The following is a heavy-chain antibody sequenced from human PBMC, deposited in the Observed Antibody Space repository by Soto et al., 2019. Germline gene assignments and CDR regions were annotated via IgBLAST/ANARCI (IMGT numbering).Heavy chain of an antibody. CDR2: IYYSGST. J-gene: IGHJ6*03. Sequence: SETLSLTCTVSGGSISSYYWSWIRQPPGKGLEWIGYIYYSGSTNYNPSLKSRVTISVDTSKNQFSLKLSSVTAADTAVYYCARDGGQYQLPSDYYYYYMDVWGKGTTVTVSS. V-gene: IGHV4-59*01. D-gene: IGHD2-2*01. CDR1: GGSISSYY. CDR3: ARDGGQYQLPSDYYYYYMDV.